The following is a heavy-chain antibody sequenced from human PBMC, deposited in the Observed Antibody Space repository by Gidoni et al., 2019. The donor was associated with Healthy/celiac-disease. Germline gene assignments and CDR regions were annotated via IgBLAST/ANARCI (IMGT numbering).Heavy chain of an antibody. CDR1: GFTFSSYA. CDR2: MRGSGGSR. Sequence: EVQLLESGGGLVQPGWSLRLSCAASGFTFSSYAMSWVRQAPGQGLGWVSVMRGSGGSRHYADSVKGRFTISRENSKNTLYLQRNSLRAEETAVYYFAKDPSGTFDIGSTVVVPAAMGGGAFDIWGQGTMVTVSS. CDR3: AKDPSGTFDIGSTVVVPAAMGGGAFDI. V-gene: IGHV3-23*01. J-gene: IGHJ3*02. D-gene: IGHD2-2*01.